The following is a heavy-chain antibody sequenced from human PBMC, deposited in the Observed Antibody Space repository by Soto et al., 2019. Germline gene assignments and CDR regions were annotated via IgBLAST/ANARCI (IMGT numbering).Heavy chain of an antibody. J-gene: IGHJ4*02. D-gene: IGHD6-19*01. CDR2: ISSTSSTI. CDR1: GFTFSSYS. Sequence: GGSLRLSCAASGFTFSSYSMNWVRQAPGKGLEWVSYISSTSSTIYYADSVEGRFTISRDKAKSSLYLQMNSLRAEDTAVYYCARGTAVAGFDYWGQGTLVTVSS. V-gene: IGHV3-48*01. CDR3: ARGTAVAGFDY.